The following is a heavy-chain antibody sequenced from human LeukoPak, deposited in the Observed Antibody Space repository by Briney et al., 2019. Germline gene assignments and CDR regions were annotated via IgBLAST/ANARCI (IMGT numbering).Heavy chain of an antibody. CDR3: ARDGYSGSDAL. V-gene: IGHV4-59*01. Sequence: PSETLSLTYTVSGGSINSYYWSWIRQPPGKGLEWIAYIYYSGDTNYNPSLKSRVTISVDTSENQLSLKLSSVTAADTAVYYCARDGYSGSDALWGQGTLVTVSS. J-gene: IGHJ4*02. D-gene: IGHD5-12*01. CDR1: GGSINSYY. CDR2: IYYSGDT.